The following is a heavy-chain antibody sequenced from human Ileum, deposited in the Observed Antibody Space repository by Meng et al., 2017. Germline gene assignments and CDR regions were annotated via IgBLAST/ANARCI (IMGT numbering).Heavy chain of an antibody. J-gene: IGHJ5*02. D-gene: IGHD3-22*01. CDR2: IYYRGGA. CDR1: GASISSHY. V-gene: IGHV4-59*08. CDR3: ARLLDSSDWGWFDP. Sequence: QVQLQESGPGLGKPSETPARTCSVSGASISSHYWTWIRQPPGKGLEYIGYIYYRGGASYNPSLRSRVTMSVDTSKNQFSLNLSSVTAADTAVYYCARLLDSSDWGWFDPWGQGTLVTVSS.